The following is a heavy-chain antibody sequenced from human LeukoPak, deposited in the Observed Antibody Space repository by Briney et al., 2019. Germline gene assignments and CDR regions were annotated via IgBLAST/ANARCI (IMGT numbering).Heavy chain of an antibody. Sequence: SETLSLTCTVSGVSISSSNSYWGWIRQPPGKGLEWIGSIYYSGNTYYDASLKSQVSISIDTSKNQFSLRLTSVTAADTAVYYCARAGDKGAKDDIFFDLWGQGTPVTVSS. CDR2: IYYSGNT. CDR3: ARAGDKGAKDDIFFDL. D-gene: IGHD3-9*01. V-gene: IGHV4-39*01. J-gene: IGHJ4*02. CDR1: GVSISSSNSY.